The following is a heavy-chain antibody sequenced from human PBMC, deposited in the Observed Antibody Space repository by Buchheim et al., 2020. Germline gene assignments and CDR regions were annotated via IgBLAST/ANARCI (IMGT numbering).Heavy chain of an antibody. J-gene: IGHJ3*02. CDR3: ARASHYYDSSGYYYLSAFDI. CDR2: IFHSGST. D-gene: IGHD3-22*01. V-gene: IGHV4-30-2*01. Sequence: QLQLQESGSRLVKPSQTLSLTCAVSGGSISSGGYSWSWIRQPPGKGLEWVGDIFHSGSTYFTPSLKSRVTISVDRSKNQFSLKLSSVTAADTAAYYCARASHYYDSSGYYYLSAFDIWGQGT. CDR1: GGSISSGGYS.